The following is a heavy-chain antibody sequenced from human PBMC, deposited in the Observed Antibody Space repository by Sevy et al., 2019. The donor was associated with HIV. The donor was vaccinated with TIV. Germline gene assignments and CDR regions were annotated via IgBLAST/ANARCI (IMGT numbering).Heavy chain of an antibody. J-gene: IGHJ6*02. Sequence: GGSLRLSCAASGFTFSNAWMSWVRQAPGKGLEWVGRIKSKTDGGTTDYVAPVKGRFTISRDDSKNKLFLQMNSLKTEDTAVYYCSTDPIIVLLVTDGMDVWGQGTTVTVSS. CDR3: STDPIIVLLVTDGMDV. CDR1: GFTFSNAW. CDR2: IKSKTDGGTT. D-gene: IGHD2-8*02. V-gene: IGHV3-15*01.